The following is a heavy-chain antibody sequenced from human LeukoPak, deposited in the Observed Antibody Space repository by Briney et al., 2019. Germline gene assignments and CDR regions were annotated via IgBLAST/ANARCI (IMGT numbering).Heavy chain of an antibody. CDR3: ARGHAAIDI. Sequence: SVNVSCKASGGTFPSSAISWVRQAPGQGLEWMGGIIPIFGTANYAQKFQCRVTITTDESTRTAYMALSSLTCEATAAYYFARGHAAIDIWGQGRMVTASS. CDR2: IIPIFGTA. V-gene: IGHV1-69*05. J-gene: IGHJ3*02. CDR1: GGTFPSSA.